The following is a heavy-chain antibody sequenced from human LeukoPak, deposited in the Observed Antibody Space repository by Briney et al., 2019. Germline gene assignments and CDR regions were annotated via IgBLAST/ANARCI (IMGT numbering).Heavy chain of an antibody. Sequence: ASVKVSCKASGYTLSAYYMHWVRQAPGQGLEWMGWINPNNGDTNYAQKFQGRVTMTRDTSISTVYMELSRLRSDDTAVYYCARGRFGWVSYSPPAWFDPWGQGTLVTVSS. V-gene: IGHV1-2*02. CDR2: INPNNGDT. J-gene: IGHJ5*02. CDR1: GYTLSAYY. D-gene: IGHD2-21*01. CDR3: ARGRFGWVSYSPPAWFDP.